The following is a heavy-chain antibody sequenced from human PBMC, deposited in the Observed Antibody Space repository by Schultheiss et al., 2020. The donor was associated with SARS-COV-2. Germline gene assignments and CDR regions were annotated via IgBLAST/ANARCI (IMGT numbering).Heavy chain of an antibody. CDR1: GFTLSTHV. V-gene: IGHV3-13*01. CDR2: IGTAGDT. J-gene: IGHJ6*04. CDR3: ARKWMDV. D-gene: IGHD2-8*01. Sequence: GGSLRLSCTASGFTLSTHVMSWVRQAPGKGLEWVSAIGTAGDTYYHGSVKGRFTVSRDNAKNSLSLQMNRLTVGDTAVYYCARKWMDVWGKGTTVTVSS.